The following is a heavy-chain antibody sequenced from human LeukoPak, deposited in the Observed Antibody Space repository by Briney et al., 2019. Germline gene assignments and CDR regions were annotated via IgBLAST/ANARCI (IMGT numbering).Heavy chain of an antibody. D-gene: IGHD6-13*01. CDR1: GGSISSYY. J-gene: IGHJ4*02. CDR2: IYTSGST. V-gene: IGHV4-4*07. Sequence: SETLSLTCTVSGGSISSYYWSWIRQPAGKGLEWIGRIYTSGSTNYNPSLKSRVTMSVDTSKNQFSLKLSSVTAADTAVYYCARDWAAAGTGRGIYYFDYWGQGTLVTVSS. CDR3: ARDWAAAGTGRGIYYFDY.